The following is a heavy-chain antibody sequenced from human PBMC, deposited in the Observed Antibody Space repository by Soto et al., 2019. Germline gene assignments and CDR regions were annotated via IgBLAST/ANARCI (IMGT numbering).Heavy chain of an antibody. CDR2: IYYSGST. CDR3: ARQSSGWYNWFDP. CDR1: GGSISSGSYY. D-gene: IGHD6-19*01. Sequence: SETLSLTCTVSGGSISSGSYYRSWIRQLPGKGLEWIGYIYYSGSTYYNPSLKSRVTISVDTSKNQFSLKLSSVTAAETAVYYCARQSSGWYNWFDPWGQGTLVTVSS. J-gene: IGHJ5*02. V-gene: IGHV4-39*01.